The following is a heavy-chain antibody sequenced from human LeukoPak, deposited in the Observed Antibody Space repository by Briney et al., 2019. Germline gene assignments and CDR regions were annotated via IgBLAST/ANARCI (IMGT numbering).Heavy chain of an antibody. D-gene: IGHD3-22*01. Sequence: GGSLRLSCAASGFTFSSYAMSWVRQAPGKGLDWVSGISGSGGSTYYADSVKGRFTISRDNSKNTLYLQMNSLRAEDTAVYYCAKDSTVSGSYYGMDIWGQGTTVTVSS. CDR2: ISGSGGST. J-gene: IGHJ6*02. CDR3: AKDSTVSGSYYGMDI. CDR1: GFTFSSYA. V-gene: IGHV3-23*01.